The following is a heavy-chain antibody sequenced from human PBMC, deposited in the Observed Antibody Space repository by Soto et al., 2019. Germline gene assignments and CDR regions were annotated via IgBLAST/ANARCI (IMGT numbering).Heavy chain of an antibody. CDR3: AREMGATYVYAFDI. J-gene: IGHJ3*02. Sequence: QVQLVQSGAEVKKPGASVKVSCKASGYTFTSYGISWVRQAPGQGLEWMGWISAYNGNTNYAQKLQGRVTKTTHTSTSTAHMELRSLRSDDTAVYYCAREMGATYVYAFDIWGQGTMVTVSS. V-gene: IGHV1-18*01. D-gene: IGHD1-26*01. CDR1: GYTFTSYG. CDR2: ISAYNGNT.